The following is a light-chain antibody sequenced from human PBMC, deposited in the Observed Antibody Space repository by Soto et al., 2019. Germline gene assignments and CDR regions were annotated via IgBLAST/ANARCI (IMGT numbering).Light chain of an antibody. J-gene: IGKJ1*01. CDR2: AAS. Sequence: DSHMTQSPSSLSASVGDRGTITCRDCKGISTYFAWYQQKPGKVPKLLIYAASNLQAGVQSRFSGSRSGTDFTITISSLQPDDVATYYCQEDNSVPPGFGQGTKVDIK. CDR1: KGISTY. V-gene: IGKV1-27*01. CDR3: QEDNSVPPG.